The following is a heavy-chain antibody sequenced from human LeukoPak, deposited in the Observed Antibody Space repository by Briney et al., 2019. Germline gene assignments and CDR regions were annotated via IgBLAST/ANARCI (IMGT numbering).Heavy chain of an antibody. Sequence: GGSLRLSCAASGFTFSSYWMSWVRQAPGKGLEWVANIKQDGSEKYYVDSVKGRFTISRDNAKNSLYLQMNSLRAEDTAVYYCARALHCSSTSCFPYYYYYMDVWGKGTTVTVSS. V-gene: IGHV3-7*01. CDR2: IKQDGSEK. D-gene: IGHD2-2*01. CDR3: ARALHCSSTSCFPYYYYYMDV. J-gene: IGHJ6*03. CDR1: GFTFSSYW.